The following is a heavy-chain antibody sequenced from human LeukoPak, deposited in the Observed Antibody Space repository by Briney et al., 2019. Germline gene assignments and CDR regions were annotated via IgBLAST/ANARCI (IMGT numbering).Heavy chain of an antibody. Sequence: PGGSLRPSCAASGFTFSSYGMHWVRQAPGKGLEWVAVISYDGSNKYYADSVKGRFTISRDNSKNTLYLQMNSLRAEDTAVYYCAKDCSSTSCYGYWGQGTLVTVTS. J-gene: IGHJ4*02. CDR2: ISYDGSNK. D-gene: IGHD2-2*01. CDR3: AKDCSSTSCYGY. V-gene: IGHV3-30*18. CDR1: GFTFSSYG.